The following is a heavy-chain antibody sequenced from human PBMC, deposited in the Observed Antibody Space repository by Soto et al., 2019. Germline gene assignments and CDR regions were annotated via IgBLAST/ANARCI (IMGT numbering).Heavy chain of an antibody. CDR3: ARALGYCSGGSCQRRDLYYYYGMDV. CDR2: INPSGGST. Sequence: ASVKVSCKASGYTFTSNYMHWVRQAPGQGLEWMGIINPSGGSTSYAQKFQGRVTMTRDTSTSTVYMELSSLRSEDTAVYYCARALGYCSGGSCQRRDLYYYYGMDVWGQGTTVTVS. V-gene: IGHV1-46*01. CDR1: GYTFTSNY. D-gene: IGHD2-15*01. J-gene: IGHJ6*02.